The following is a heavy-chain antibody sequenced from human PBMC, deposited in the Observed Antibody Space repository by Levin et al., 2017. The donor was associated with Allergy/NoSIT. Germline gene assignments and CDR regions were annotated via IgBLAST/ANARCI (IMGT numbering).Heavy chain of an antibody. Sequence: GESLKISCAASGFTFSSYGMHWVRQAPGKGLEWVAVISYDGSNKYYADSVKGRFTISRDNSKNTLYLQMNSLRAEDTAVYYCAKLAVGATKPNFDYWGQGTLVTVSS. CDR3: AKLAVGATKPNFDY. CDR1: GFTFSSYG. V-gene: IGHV3-30*18. CDR2: ISYDGSNK. D-gene: IGHD1-26*01. J-gene: IGHJ4*02.